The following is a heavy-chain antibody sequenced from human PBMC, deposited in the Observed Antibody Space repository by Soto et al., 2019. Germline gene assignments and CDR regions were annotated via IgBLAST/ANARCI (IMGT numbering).Heavy chain of an antibody. Sequence: QVQLQESGPGLVKPSGALSLTCAVSGGSISSNNWWSWVRQPPGKGLEWIGDIYHSGNTNYNPSLKSRVTISVDKSKNQFSLKLSSVTAADTAVYFCAKAYCGGDCYDYYGMDVWGQGTTVTVSS. CDR2: IYHSGNT. D-gene: IGHD2-21*02. CDR1: GGSISSNNW. CDR3: AKAYCGGDCYDYYGMDV. J-gene: IGHJ6*02. V-gene: IGHV4-4*02.